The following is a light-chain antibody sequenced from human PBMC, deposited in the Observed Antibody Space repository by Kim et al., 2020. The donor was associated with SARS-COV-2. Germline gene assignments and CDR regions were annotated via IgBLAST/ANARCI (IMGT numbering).Light chain of an antibody. V-gene: IGKV3-11*01. J-gene: IGKJ1*01. CDR1: QSVSSY. CDR3: QQRSNWPPT. Sequence: LSPGESATLSCRASQSVSSYLAWYQQKPGQAPRLLIYDASNRATGIPARFSGSGSGTDFTLTISSLEPEDFAVYYCQQRSNWPPTFGQGTKVDIK. CDR2: DAS.